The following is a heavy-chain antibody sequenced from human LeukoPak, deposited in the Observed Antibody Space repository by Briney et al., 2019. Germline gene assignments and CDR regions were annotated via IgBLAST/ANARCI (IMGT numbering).Heavy chain of an antibody. Sequence: SETLSLTCAVYGGSFSGYYWSWIRQPPGKGLEWIGEINHSGSTNYNPSLTSRVTISVDMSKNQFSLKLSSVTAADTAVYYCARGRRAVAVDYWGQGTLVTVSS. J-gene: IGHJ4*02. CDR3: ARGRRAVAVDY. D-gene: IGHD6-19*01. CDR1: GGSFSGYY. CDR2: INHSGST. V-gene: IGHV4-34*01.